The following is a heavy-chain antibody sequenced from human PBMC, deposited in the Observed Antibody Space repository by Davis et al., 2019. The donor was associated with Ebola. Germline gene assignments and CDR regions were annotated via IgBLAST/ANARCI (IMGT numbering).Heavy chain of an antibody. CDR1: GFTFSSYA. Sequence: GDSLTLSCAASGFTFSSYAMSWVRQAPGKGLEWVSTISGNGGSTYSAGSVKGRFTISRDNSRNTLYLQMNSLRAEDTAVYYCAKAPVRFLEWFTTDYWGKGTLVTVSS. J-gene: IGHJ4*02. D-gene: IGHD3-3*01. CDR3: AKAPVRFLEWFTTDY. CDR2: ISGNGGST. V-gene: IGHV3-23*01.